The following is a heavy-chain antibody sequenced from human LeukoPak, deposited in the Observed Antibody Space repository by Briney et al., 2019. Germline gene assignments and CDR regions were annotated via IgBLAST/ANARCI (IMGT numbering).Heavy chain of an antibody. CDR3: VRGYSFGPYGMDV. CDR1: GFTFDDYG. CDR2: INWNGGST. D-gene: IGHD2-15*01. J-gene: IGHJ6*02. Sequence: GGSLRLSCAASGFTFDDYGMSWVRQAPGKGLEWVSGINWNGGSTGYADSVKGRFTISRDNSKNTLYLQMSSLRAEDTAVYFCVRGYSFGPYGMDVWGQGTTVTVSS. V-gene: IGHV3-20*04.